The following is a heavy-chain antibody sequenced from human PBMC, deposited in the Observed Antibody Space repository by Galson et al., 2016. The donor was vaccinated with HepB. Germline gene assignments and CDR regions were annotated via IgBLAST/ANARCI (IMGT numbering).Heavy chain of an antibody. D-gene: IGHD1-26*01. CDR3: VLWDTGGAS. V-gene: IGHV3-72*01. Sequence: SLRLSCAASGFTLSERYMDWVRRAPGKGLEWVARTKNRANGYTKEYAASVRARFTISRDDSKNSLYLQMNSRKTEDTAVYYCVLWDTGGASWGQGTLVTVSS. CDR1: GFTLSERY. J-gene: IGHJ4*02. CDR2: TKNRANGYTK.